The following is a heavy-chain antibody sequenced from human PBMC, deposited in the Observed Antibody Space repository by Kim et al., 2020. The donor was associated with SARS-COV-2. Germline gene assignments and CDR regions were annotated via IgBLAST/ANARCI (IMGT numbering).Heavy chain of an antibody. J-gene: IGHJ4*02. CDR3: ARRYCSGGSCYGPSNFDY. CDR2: IYTSGST. D-gene: IGHD2-15*01. V-gene: IGHV4-4*08. Sequence: SETLSLTCTVSGGSISSYYWSWIRQPPGKGLEWIGDIYTSGSTNYNPSLKSRVTISVDTSKNQFSLKLSSVTAADTAVYYCARRYCSGGSCYGPSNFDYWGQGSLVTVSS. CDR1: GGSISSYY.